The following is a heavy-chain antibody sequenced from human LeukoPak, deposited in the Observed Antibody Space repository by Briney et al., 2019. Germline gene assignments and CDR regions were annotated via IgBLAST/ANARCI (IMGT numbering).Heavy chain of an antibody. V-gene: IGHV3-7*05. Sequence: GGSLGLSCAASGFTFSSYWMSWVRQAPGKGLEWVANIKQDGSEKYYVDSVKGRFTISRDNAKNSLYLQMNSLRAEDTAVYYCARDRLIAAAGTGFDYWGQGTLVTVSS. J-gene: IGHJ4*02. CDR3: ARDRLIAAAGTGFDY. CDR2: IKQDGSEK. CDR1: GFTFSSYW. D-gene: IGHD6-13*01.